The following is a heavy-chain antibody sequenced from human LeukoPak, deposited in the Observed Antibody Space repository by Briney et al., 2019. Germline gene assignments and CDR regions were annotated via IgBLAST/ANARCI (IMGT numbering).Heavy chain of an antibody. CDR1: GGSISSSSYY. CDR2: IYYSGST. D-gene: IGHD3-10*01. Sequence: SETLSLTCTVSGGSISSSSYYWGWIRQPPGKGLEWIGSIYYSGSTYYNSSLKSRVTISVDTSKNQFSLRLSSVTAADTAVYYCARRDYGSGSYYPFDYWGQGTLVTVSS. V-gene: IGHV4-39*01. CDR3: ARRDYGSGSYYPFDY. J-gene: IGHJ4*02.